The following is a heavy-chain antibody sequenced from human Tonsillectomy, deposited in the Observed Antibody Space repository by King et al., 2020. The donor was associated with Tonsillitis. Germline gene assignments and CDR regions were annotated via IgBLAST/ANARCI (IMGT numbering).Heavy chain of an antibody. Sequence: QLVQSGAEVKKPGASVKVSCKASGYTFTSYDVNWVRQATGQGLEWMGWMNPNSGNTGYAQKFQDRVTMTRNTSISTAYMELSSLRSEDAAVYYCARVSLTYCSGTSCYAYYYYGMDVWGQGTTVTVSS. CDR1: GYTFTSYD. J-gene: IGHJ6*02. D-gene: IGHD2-2*01. V-gene: IGHV1-8*01. CDR3: ARVSLTYCSGTSCYAYYYYGMDV. CDR2: MNPNSGNT.